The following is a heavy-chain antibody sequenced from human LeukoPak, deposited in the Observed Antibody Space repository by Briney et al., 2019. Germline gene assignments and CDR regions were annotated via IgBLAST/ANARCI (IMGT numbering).Heavy chain of an antibody. D-gene: IGHD2-21*02. CDR2: IKNGGNDP. Sequence: GGSLRLSCAASGFSFSIYAMGWVRQAPGKGLEWVSSIKNGGNDPFYADSVKGRFTISRDNSKNTLLLQLSSLRAEDSAVYYCARGGHDFNPFYWWGQGTLVTVSS. J-gene: IGHJ4*02. CDR1: GFSFSIYA. CDR3: ARGGHDFNPFYW. V-gene: IGHV3-23*01.